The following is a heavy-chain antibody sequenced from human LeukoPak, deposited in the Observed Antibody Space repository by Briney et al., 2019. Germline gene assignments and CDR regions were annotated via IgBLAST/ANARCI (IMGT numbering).Heavy chain of an antibody. CDR2: ISAYNGNT. CDR1: GYTFTSYG. CDR3: ARTSYYCSGGSCHHDWFDP. Sequence: AASVKVSCKASGYTFTSYGISWVRQAPGQGLEWMGWISAYNGNTNYAQKLQGRVTMTTDTSTSTAYMELRSLRSDDTAVYYCARTSYYCSGGSCHHDWFDPWGQGTLVTVST. D-gene: IGHD2-15*01. J-gene: IGHJ5*02. V-gene: IGHV1-18*01.